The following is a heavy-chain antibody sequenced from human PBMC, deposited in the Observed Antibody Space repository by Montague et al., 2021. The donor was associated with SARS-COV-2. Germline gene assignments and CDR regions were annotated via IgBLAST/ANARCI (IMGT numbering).Heavy chain of an antibody. CDR3: ARARTRFSLIVVVIDTFDI. Sequence: TLSLTYTVSGGSISSGGYYWSWIRQRPGKGLEWIAYIYYSGSTYYNPSLKSRVSISVDTSKNQFSLKLSSATAADTAVYYCARARTRFSLIVVVIDTFDIWGQGTMVTVSS. D-gene: IGHD3-22*01. CDR2: IYYSGST. V-gene: IGHV4-31*03. CDR1: GGSISSGGYY. J-gene: IGHJ3*02.